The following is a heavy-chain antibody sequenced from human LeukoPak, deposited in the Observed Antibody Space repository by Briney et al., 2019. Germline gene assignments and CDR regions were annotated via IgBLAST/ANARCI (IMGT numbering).Heavy chain of an antibody. CDR1: GGSISSGGYY. CDR2: IYYSGST. J-gene: IGHJ3*02. Sequence: PSETLSLTCTVSGGSISSGGYYWSWIRQHPGKGLEWIGYIYYSGSTYYNPSLKSRVTISVDTSKNQFSLKLSSVTAADTAVYYCARACSGCKMSNDAFDIWGQGTMVTVSS. D-gene: IGHD6-19*01. V-gene: IGHV4-31*03. CDR3: ARACSGCKMSNDAFDI.